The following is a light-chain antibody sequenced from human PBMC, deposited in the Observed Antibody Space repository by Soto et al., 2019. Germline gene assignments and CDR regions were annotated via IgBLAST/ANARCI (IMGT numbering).Light chain of an antibody. CDR1: QSVSTNF. CDR3: QQYGRTSWT. J-gene: IGKJ1*01. Sequence: EIVLTQSPGTLSLSPGEGATLSCRASQSVSTNFFAWYQQKPGQAPRLLIYGASTRATGIPDRFSGSGSGTDFTLTISSLEPEDFAVYYCQQYGRTSWTFGQGTKVDIK. V-gene: IGKV3-20*01. CDR2: GAS.